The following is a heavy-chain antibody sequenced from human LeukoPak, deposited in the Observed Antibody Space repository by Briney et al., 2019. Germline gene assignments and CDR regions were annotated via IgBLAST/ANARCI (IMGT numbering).Heavy chain of an antibody. J-gene: IGHJ4*02. V-gene: IGHV4-59*08. CDR2: IYYSGST. CDR3: ARLAGLHREYFDY. Sequence: SETLSLTCTVSGGSISSYYWSWIRQPPGKGLEWIGYIYYSGSTNYNPSVKSRVTISVDTSKNQFSLKLSSATAADTAVYYCARLAGLHREYFDYWGQGTLVTVSS. D-gene: IGHD1-14*01. CDR1: GGSISSYY.